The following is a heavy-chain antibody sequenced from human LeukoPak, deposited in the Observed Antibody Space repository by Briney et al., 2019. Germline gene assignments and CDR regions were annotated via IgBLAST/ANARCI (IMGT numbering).Heavy chain of an antibody. J-gene: IGHJ5*02. V-gene: IGHV1-8*01. CDR1: GYTFTSYD. D-gene: IGHD3-10*01. Sequence: ASVKVSCKASGYTFTSYDINWVRQATGQGLEWMGWMNPNSGNTGYAQQFQGRVTMTRNTSISTAYMELSSLRSEDTAVYYCARGITMVRGVIITSRWFDPWGQGTLVTVSS. CDR2: MNPNSGNT. CDR3: ARGITMVRGVIITSRWFDP.